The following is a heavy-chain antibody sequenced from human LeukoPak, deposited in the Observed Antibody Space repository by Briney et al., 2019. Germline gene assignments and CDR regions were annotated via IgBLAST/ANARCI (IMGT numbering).Heavy chain of an antibody. D-gene: IGHD6-19*01. V-gene: IGHV3-53*01. CDR3: ASCSSGWYTSHYYYYGMDV. Sequence: GSLRLSRAASGFTVSSNYMSWVRQAPGKGLEWVSVIYSGGSTYYADSVKGRFTISRDNSKNTLYLQMNSLRAEDTAVYYCASCSSGWYTSHYYYYGMDVWGQGTTVTVSS. CDR1: GFTVSSNY. J-gene: IGHJ6*02. CDR2: IYSGGST.